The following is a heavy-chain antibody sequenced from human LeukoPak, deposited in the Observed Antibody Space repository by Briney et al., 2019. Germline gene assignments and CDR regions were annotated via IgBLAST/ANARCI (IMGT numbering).Heavy chain of an antibody. D-gene: IGHD4-17*01. J-gene: IGHJ4*02. CDR1: GFSFIDFY. CDR2: ITDSGSTN. CDR3: ARETSYGDYTYVDY. V-gene: IGHV3-11*01. Sequence: NAGGSLRLSCAASGFSFIDFYMNCIRQAPGKGLEWVSYITDSGSTNFYADSVKGRFTISRDNAKNSLYLQMNSLRVEDTAIYYCARETSYGDYTYVDYWGQGTLVTVSS.